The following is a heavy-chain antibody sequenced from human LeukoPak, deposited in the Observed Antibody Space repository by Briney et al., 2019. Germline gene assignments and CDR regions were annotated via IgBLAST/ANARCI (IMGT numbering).Heavy chain of an antibody. CDR3: AKGTGSYYYYGMDV. D-gene: IGHD3-10*01. V-gene: IGHV3-23*05. Sequence: PGGSLRLSCAASGFTFSSYAMNWVRQAPGKGLEWVSGVDSSGANTYYADSVKGRFTIYRDNSRNNLYLQMNSLRAEDTAVYYCAKGTGSYYYYGMDVWGRGTTVTVSS. CDR1: GFTFSSYA. CDR2: VDSSGANT. J-gene: IGHJ6*02.